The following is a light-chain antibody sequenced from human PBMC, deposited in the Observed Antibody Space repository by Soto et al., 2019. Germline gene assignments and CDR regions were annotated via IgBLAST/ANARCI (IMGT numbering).Light chain of an antibody. Sequence: QSVLTQPPSASGSPGQSVTISCTGTSSDVGGYNYVSWYQQHPGKAPKLMIYEVSKRPSGVPDRFSGSKSGNTASLTVSGLQAEDEADYYCSSYGGRNNWVFGGGTKVTVL. V-gene: IGLV2-8*01. CDR2: EVS. CDR3: SSYGGRNNWV. CDR1: SSDVGGYNY. J-gene: IGLJ3*02.